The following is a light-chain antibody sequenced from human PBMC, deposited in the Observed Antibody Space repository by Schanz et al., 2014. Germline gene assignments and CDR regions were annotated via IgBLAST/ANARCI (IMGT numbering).Light chain of an antibody. Sequence: VMTQSPAILSVSPGERATLSCRASQRVSSNLAWYQQKPGQAPRLLIQAASTRATGIAARFSGSGSGTDFTLTISSLQSEDSAVYYCQQYNNWPHTFGQGTKLEI. J-gene: IGKJ2*01. CDR1: QRVSSN. CDR2: AAS. V-gene: IGKV3-15*01. CDR3: QQYNNWPHT.